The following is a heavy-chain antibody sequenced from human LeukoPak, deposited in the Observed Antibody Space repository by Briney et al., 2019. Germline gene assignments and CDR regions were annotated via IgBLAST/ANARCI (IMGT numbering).Heavy chain of an antibody. V-gene: IGHV1-2*02. Sequence: ASVKVSCKASGYTFTGYYMHWVRQAPGQGLEWMGRINPNSGGTNYAQKFQGRVTMTRDTSISTAYMELSRLRSDDTAVYYCARGGSAGIAAAFYSLDPWGQGTLVTVSS. CDR3: ARGGSAGIAAAFYSLDP. D-gene: IGHD6-13*01. CDR2: INPNSGGT. J-gene: IGHJ5*02. CDR1: GYTFTGYY.